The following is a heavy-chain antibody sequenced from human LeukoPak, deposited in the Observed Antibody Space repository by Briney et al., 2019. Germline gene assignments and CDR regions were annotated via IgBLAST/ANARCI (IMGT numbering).Heavy chain of an antibody. CDR2: ISNDGTNE. CDR3: AVDYGDYIDAFDI. Sequence: PGGSLRLSCAASGFTFSSYAMHWVRQAPGKGLEWVAVISNDGTNEYYADSMKGRFTISRDNSKNTLYLQMNSLTGGDTAVYYYAVDYGDYIDAFDIWGQGTMVTVSS. J-gene: IGHJ3*02. CDR1: GFTFSSYA. D-gene: IGHD4-17*01. V-gene: IGHV3-30*04.